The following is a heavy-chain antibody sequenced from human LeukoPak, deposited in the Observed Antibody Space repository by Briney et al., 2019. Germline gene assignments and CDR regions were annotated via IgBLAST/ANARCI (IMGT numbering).Heavy chain of an antibody. Sequence: GGSLRLSCAASGFTVSSNHMSWVRQAPGKGLEWVSVIYSGGGTDYADSVKGRFTISRDNLKNTLYLQMNSLRAEDTAVYYCARGPAGYNWGQGTLVTFSS. V-gene: IGHV3-53*01. CDR3: ARGPAGYN. J-gene: IGHJ4*02. CDR2: IYSGGGT. CDR1: GFTVSSNH. D-gene: IGHD1-1*01.